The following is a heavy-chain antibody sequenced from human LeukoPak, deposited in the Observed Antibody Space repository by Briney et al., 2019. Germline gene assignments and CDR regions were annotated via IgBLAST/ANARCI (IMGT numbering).Heavy chain of an antibody. V-gene: IGHV4-34*01. CDR1: GGSFSGYY. D-gene: IGHD1-26*01. J-gene: IGHJ4*02. CDR3: ARGPNIVGAAWFDY. CDR2: INHSGST. Sequence: SSETLSLTCAVYGGSFSGYYWSWIRQPPGKGLEWIGEINHSGSTNYNPSLKSRVTISVDTSKNQFSLKLSSVTAADTAVYYCARGPNIVGAAWFDYWGQGTLVTVSS.